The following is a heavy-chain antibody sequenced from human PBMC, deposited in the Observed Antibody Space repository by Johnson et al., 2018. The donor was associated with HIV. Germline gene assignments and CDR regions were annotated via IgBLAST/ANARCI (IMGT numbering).Heavy chain of an antibody. CDR3: ARDRGYSGSYTGAFDI. CDR1: GFTFDDYA. V-gene: IGHV3-20*04. CDR2: INWNGGST. D-gene: IGHD1-26*01. J-gene: IGHJ3*02. Sequence: EVQLVESGGGLVQPGRSLKLSCAASGFTFDDYAMHWVRQTPGKGLEWVSGINWNGGSTGYADSVKGRFTISRDNAKNSLYVQMKSLRAEDTALYYCARDRGYSGSYTGAFDIWGQGTMVTVSS.